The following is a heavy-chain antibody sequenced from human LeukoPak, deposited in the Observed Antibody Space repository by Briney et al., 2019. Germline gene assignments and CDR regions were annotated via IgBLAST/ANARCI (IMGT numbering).Heavy chain of an antibody. CDR1: GGSISSSSYY. CDR2: IYYSGST. D-gene: IGHD6-6*01. V-gene: IGHV4-39*01. J-gene: IGHJ4*02. CDR3: ARTIAARPGYFDY. Sequence: PSETLSLTCTVSGGSISSSSYYWGWVRQPPGTGREWVGSIYYSGSTYYNPSLKSRVTISVDTSKNQFSLKLSSVTAADTAVYYCARTIAARPGYFDYWGQGTLVTVSS.